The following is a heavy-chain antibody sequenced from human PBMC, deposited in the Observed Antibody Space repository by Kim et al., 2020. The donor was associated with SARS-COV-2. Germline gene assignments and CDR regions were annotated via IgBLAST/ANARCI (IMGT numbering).Heavy chain of an antibody. D-gene: IGHD3-9*01. CDR3: ARHASVLRYFDWLLRFDY. CDR1: GGSISSYY. Sequence: SETLSLTCTVSGGSISSYYWSWIRQPPGKGLEWIGYIYYSGSTNYNPSLKSRVTISVDTSKNQFSLKLSSVTAADTAVYYCARHASVLRYFDWLLRFDYWGQGTLVTVSS. V-gene: IGHV4-59*08. J-gene: IGHJ4*02. CDR2: IYYSGST.